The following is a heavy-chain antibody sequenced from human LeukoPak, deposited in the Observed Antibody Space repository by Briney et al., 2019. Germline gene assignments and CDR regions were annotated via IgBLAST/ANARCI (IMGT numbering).Heavy chain of an antibody. CDR1: GYTFTGYY. J-gene: IGHJ4*02. D-gene: IGHD4-11*01. Sequence: ASVKVSCKASGYTFTGYYMHWVRQAPGQGLEWMGWINPNSGGINYAQKFQGRVTMTRDTSISTAYMELSRLRSDDTAVYYCAEGPYSNYEVDYWGQGTLVTVSS. V-gene: IGHV1-2*02. CDR3: AEGPYSNYEVDY. CDR2: INPNSGGI.